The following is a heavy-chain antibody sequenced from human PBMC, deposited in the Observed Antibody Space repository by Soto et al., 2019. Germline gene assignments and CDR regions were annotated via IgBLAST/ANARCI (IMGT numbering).Heavy chain of an antibody. D-gene: IGHD3-22*01. V-gene: IGHV5-10-1*01. CDR2: IDPSDSYT. CDR1: GYSFTSYW. J-gene: IGHJ6*02. Sequence: GESLKISCKGSGYSFTSYWISWVRQMPGKGLEWMGRIDPSDSYTNYSPSFQGHVTISADKSISTAYLQWSSLKASDTAMYYCATHYYDSSGYPSYYYYGMDVWGQGTTVTV. CDR3: ATHYYDSSGYPSYYYYGMDV.